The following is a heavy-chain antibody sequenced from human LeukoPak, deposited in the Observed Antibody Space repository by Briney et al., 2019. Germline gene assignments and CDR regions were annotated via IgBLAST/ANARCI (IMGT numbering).Heavy chain of an antibody. V-gene: IGHV1-69*05. CDR1: GGTFSSYA. CDR3: ARGRWLQHGYCGY. CDR2: IIPIFGTA. Sequence: ASVKVSCKASGGTFSSYAISWVRQAPGQGLEWMGRIIPIFGTANYAQKFQGRVTITTDESTSTAYMELSSLRSEDTAVYYCARGRWLQHGYCGYWGQGTLVTVSS. J-gene: IGHJ4*02. D-gene: IGHD5-24*01.